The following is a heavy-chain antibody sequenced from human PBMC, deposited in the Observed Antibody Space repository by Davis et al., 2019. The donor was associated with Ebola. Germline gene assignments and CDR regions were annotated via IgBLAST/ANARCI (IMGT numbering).Heavy chain of an antibody. V-gene: IGHV1-46*02. CDR2: INPSGGST. CDR1: GYTFNTYY. Sequence: ASVKVSCKASGYTFNTYYIHWVRQAPGQGLEWMGIINPSGGSTTYAQNFQGRVTMTRDTSTRTVYMELSSLRSEDTAVYYCARAPTWSQINYYCFDCWGQGTLVTVSS. CDR3: ARAPTWSQINYYCFDC. D-gene: IGHD3-10*01. J-gene: IGHJ4*02.